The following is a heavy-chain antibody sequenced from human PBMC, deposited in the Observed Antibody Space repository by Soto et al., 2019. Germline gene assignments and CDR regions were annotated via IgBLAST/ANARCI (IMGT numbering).Heavy chain of an antibody. CDR1: GFTFSSYS. D-gene: IGHD5-18*01. CDR2: ISSSSSYI. V-gene: IGHV3-21*01. J-gene: IGHJ6*02. Sequence: EVQLVESWGGLVKPGGSLRLSCAASGFTFSSYSMNWVRQAPGKGLKLVSSISSSSSYIYYADSVKGRFTISRDNAKNSLYMQMNSLSAEDTAVYNCAPIPGGGYRYGYDGSHYGMEVWGQGTTVTVSS. CDR3: APIPGGGYRYGYDGSHYGMEV.